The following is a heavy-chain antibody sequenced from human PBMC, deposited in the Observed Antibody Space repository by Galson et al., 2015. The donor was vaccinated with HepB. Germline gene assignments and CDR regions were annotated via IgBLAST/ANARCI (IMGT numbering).Heavy chain of an antibody. V-gene: IGHV3-64*01. Sequence: SLRLSCAASGFTFSSYAMHWVRQAPGKGLEYVSAISSNGGSTYYANSVKGRFTISRDNSKNTLYLQMGSLRAEDMAVYYCARGVGPKSTYYYDSSGYSTHAEYFQHWGQGTLVTVSS. CDR2: ISSNGGST. J-gene: IGHJ1*01. CDR1: GFTFSSYA. D-gene: IGHD3-22*01. CDR3: ARGVGPKSTYYYDSSGYSTHAEYFQH.